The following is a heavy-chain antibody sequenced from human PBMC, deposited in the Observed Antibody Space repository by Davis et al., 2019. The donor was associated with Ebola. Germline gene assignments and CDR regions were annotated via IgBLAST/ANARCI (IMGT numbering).Heavy chain of an antibody. CDR2: ISSSSYI. Sequence: GESLKISCAASGFTFSSYSMNWVRQAPGKGLEWVSSISSSSYIYYADSVKGRFTISRDNAKNSLYLQMNSLRAEDTAVYYCARDVWTTMGMDVWGQGTTVTVSS. J-gene: IGHJ6*02. V-gene: IGHV3-21*01. D-gene: IGHD3-10*01. CDR3: ARDVWTTMGMDV. CDR1: GFTFSSYS.